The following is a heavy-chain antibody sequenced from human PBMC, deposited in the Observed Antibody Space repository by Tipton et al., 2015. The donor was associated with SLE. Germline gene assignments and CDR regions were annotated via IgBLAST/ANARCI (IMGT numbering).Heavy chain of an antibody. V-gene: IGHV4-31*03. J-gene: IGHJ4*02. Sequence: TLSLTCTVSDYSISSFGYYWTWIRQHPGEGLEWLGFISYHGNTYYNASLQSRLTISRDTSNNQFSLMLTSVTAADTAIYYCTRGDFWGQGILVAVSS. CDR1: DYSISSFGYY. CDR2: ISYHGNT. CDR3: TRGDF.